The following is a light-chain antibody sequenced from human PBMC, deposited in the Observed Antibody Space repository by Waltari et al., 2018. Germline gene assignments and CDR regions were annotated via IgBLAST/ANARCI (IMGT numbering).Light chain of an antibody. Sequence: DIQITPFPSSLSASVGDRVTIYCRASQGIRNDCGWYQQKPGKAPNRLIYAASSLQSGVKSRFSGSAFGTEFSLTVSSLQPEDFATYYCLEYHTYRRLVGGGTKVESK. CDR2: AAS. CDR3: LEYHTYRRL. J-gene: IGKJ4*01. CDR1: QGIRND. V-gene: IGKV1-17*01.